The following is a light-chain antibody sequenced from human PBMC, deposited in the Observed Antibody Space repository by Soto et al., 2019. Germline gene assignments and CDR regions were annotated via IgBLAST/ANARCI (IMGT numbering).Light chain of an antibody. Sequence: EIVLTQSPGTLSLSPGERATLSCRASQSVSSSYLAWYQQKPGQAPRLLIYGASSRATGIPDRFSGSGSGTDFTLSISRLEPEDFAVYYGQQYGRSPTFGPGTKVYSK. CDR3: QQYGRSPT. V-gene: IGKV3-20*01. CDR2: GAS. CDR1: QSVSSSY. J-gene: IGKJ3*01.